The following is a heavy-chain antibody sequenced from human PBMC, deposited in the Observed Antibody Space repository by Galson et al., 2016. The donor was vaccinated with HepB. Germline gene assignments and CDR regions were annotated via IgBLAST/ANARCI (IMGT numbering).Heavy chain of an antibody. Sequence: PALVIPTQTLTLTCTFSGLSLPTSGVGVGWIRQPHGKDLEWLVLIYWDDDKRYSPSLKSRLTISKDTSKNQVVLAMTNMDPVDTATYYCAHRRAGGCSDWNMGVCDYWCQGTLVTVSS. CDR1: GLSLPTSGVG. CDR3: AHRRAGGCSDWNMGVCDY. D-gene: IGHD6-19*01. J-gene: IGHJ4*02. V-gene: IGHV2-5*02. CDR2: IYWDDDK.